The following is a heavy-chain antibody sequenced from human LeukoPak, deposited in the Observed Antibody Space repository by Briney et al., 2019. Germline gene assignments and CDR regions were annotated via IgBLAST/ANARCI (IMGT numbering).Heavy chain of an antibody. CDR2: IYPGDYDT. V-gene: IGHV5-51*01. CDR3: ARRDSSSWSPTDY. J-gene: IGHJ4*02. Sequence: GESLKTSCKGSGYSFTSYWIGWVRQMPGKGLEWMGTIYPGDYDTRYSPSFQGQVTISADKSISTAYLQWSSLKASDTAMYYCARRDSSSWSPTDYWGQGTLVTVSS. D-gene: IGHD6-13*01. CDR1: GYSFTSYW.